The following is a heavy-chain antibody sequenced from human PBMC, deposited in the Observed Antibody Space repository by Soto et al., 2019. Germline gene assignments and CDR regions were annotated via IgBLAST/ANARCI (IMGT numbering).Heavy chain of an antibody. CDR2: IYYSGST. CDR1: GGSISSSSYY. D-gene: IGHD1-26*01. CDR3: ATQEVGGSYVYTFDP. V-gene: IGHV4-39*02. Sequence: SETLSLTCTDSGGSISSSSYYWGWIRQPPGKGLEWIGSIYYSGSTYYNPSLKSRVTISVDTSKNHFSLKLSSVTAADTAVYYCATQEVGGSYVYTFDPWGQGTLVTVSS. J-gene: IGHJ5*02.